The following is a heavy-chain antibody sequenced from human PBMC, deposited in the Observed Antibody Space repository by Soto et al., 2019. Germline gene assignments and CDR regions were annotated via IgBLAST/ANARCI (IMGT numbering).Heavy chain of an antibody. CDR3: ARERTQYYDFWSGPYYYYYGMDV. CDR1: GFTFSSYA. CDR2: ISYDGSNK. J-gene: IGHJ6*02. V-gene: IGHV3-30-3*01. D-gene: IGHD3-3*01. Sequence: GGSLILSCAASGFTFSSYAMHWVRQAPGKGLEWVAVISYDGSNKYYADSVKGRFTISRDNSKNTLYLQMNSLRAEDTAVYYCARERTQYYDFWSGPYYYYYGMDVWGQGTTVTVS.